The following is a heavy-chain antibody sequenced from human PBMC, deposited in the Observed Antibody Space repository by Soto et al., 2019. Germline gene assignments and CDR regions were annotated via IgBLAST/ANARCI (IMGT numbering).Heavy chain of an antibody. CDR3: SRGILV. D-gene: IGHD5-18*01. V-gene: IGHV4-31*11. Sequence: QVQLQESGPGLVKPSQTLSLICAVSGGSINSGGYGWSWIRQHPGKGLDWIGCISYGGSTSYNPSLKSRVTISVDTSKNQFSLKLTSVTAADTAVYHCSRGILVWGQGALITVSS. CDR1: GGSINSGGYG. CDR2: ISYGGST. J-gene: IGHJ4*02.